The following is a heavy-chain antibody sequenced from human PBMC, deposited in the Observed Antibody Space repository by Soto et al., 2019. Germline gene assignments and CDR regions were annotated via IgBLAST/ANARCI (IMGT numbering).Heavy chain of an antibody. D-gene: IGHD1-26*01. J-gene: IGHJ4*01. Sequence: GESLKISCKGSGYSFTTNWIGWVRQMPGKGLEWMGIIFPSDSDTRYSPSFQGQVTISADKSINTAYLQWSSLKASDTAMYYCARATGSYYPGFDYWGHGTLVTVSS. CDR1: GYSFTTNW. CDR3: ARATGSYYPGFDY. V-gene: IGHV5-51*01. CDR2: IFPSDSDT.